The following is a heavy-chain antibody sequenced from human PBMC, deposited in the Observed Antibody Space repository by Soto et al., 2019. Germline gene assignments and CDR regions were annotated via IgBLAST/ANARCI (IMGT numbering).Heavy chain of an antibody. CDR1: RFTFINYG. CDR2: ISSDGSDK. V-gene: IGHV3-30*03. Sequence: QVQLVESGGGVVQPGRSLRLSCAASRFTFINYGMHWVRQTPGKGLEWVAAISSDGSDKYYLASVKGRYTITRDNSKNTLHPEMTSLRAEATAVYYCGRGSVTSHQSLAYWGLGTLVTVSS. J-gene: IGHJ4*02. CDR3: GRGSVTSHQSLAY. D-gene: IGHD1-26*01.